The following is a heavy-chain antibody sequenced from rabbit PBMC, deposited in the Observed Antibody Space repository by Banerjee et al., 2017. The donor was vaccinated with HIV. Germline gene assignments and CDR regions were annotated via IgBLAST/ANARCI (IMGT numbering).Heavy chain of an antibody. D-gene: IGHD4-1*01. CDR3: ARDLAGVIGWNFGL. CDR1: GSDISSNA. J-gene: IGHJ4*01. CDR2: IYSSNGDK. V-gene: IGHV1S47*01. Sequence: QEQLEESGGGLVQPEGSLTLTCKASGSDISSNAMCWVRQAPGKGLELIACIYSSNGDKWYASWVNGRFTISKTSSTTVTLQMTSLTAADTATYFCARDLAGVIGWNFGLWGQGTLVTVS.